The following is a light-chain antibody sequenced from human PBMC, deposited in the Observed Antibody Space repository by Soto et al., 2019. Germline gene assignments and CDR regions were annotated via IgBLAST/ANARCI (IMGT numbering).Light chain of an antibody. J-gene: IGKJ1*01. CDR1: QGISSY. CDR3: QQYNNWPPWT. Sequence: AIPMTASQSSFSASTGDRVTLTCRASQGISSYLAWYQQKPGKAPKLLIYAASTLQSGVPSRFSGSGSGTEFTLTISSLQSEDFAVYYCQQYNNWPPWTFGQGTKVDIK. CDR2: AAS. V-gene: IGKV1-8*01.